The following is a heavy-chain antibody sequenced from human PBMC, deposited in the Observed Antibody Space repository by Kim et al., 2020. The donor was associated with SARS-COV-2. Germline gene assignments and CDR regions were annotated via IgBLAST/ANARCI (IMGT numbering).Heavy chain of an antibody. V-gene: IGHV4-30-2*04. CDR3: ALGRGGDFDY. D-gene: IGHD3-16*01. J-gene: IGHJ4*02. Sequence: STHYNPSLKSRVTMSADTSKNQFSLKLSSVTAADTAIYYCALGRGGDFDYWGQGTLVTVSS. CDR2: ST.